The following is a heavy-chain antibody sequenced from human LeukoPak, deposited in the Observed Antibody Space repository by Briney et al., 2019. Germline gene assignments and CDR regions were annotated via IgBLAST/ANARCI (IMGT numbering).Heavy chain of an antibody. D-gene: IGHD4-23*01. CDR1: GFTFSSYS. V-gene: IGHV3-21*01. J-gene: IGHJ6*03. Sequence: GGSLRLSCAASGFTFSSYSMNWVRQAPGKGLEWVSSISSSSSYIYYADSVKGRFTISRDNAKNSLYLQMNSLRAEDTAVYYCARELTYAVTADMDVWGKETTVTVSS. CDR2: ISSSSSYI. CDR3: ARELTYAVTADMDV.